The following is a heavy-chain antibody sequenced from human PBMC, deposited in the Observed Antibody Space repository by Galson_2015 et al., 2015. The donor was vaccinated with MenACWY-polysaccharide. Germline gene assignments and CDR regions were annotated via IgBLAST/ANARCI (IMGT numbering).Heavy chain of an antibody. V-gene: IGHV4-30-4*01. J-gene: IGHJ5*02. Sequence: TLSLTCIVPGGSISSGDYYWNWIRQSPGKGLEWIGYIYYSGSTYYNPSLKSRVAISVDTSKNHFSLKLTSVTAADTAVYYCAITPPFCSNGVCSTLGWFDPWGQGTLLTVSS. D-gene: IGHD2-8*01. CDR3: AITPPFCSNGVCSTLGWFDP. CDR2: IYYSGST. CDR1: GGSISSGDYY.